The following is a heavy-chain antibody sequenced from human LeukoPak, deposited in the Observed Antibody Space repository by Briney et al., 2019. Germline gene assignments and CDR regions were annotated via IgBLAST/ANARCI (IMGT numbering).Heavy chain of an antibody. V-gene: IGHV3-15*01. CDR3: ISDIPPPRGYDYPFDY. J-gene: IGHJ4*02. CDR1: GFTFISYS. D-gene: IGHD5-12*01. CDR2: IKSKADGETT. Sequence: PGGSLRLSCAASGFTFISYSMNWVRQAPGKGLECVGRIKSKADGETTEYAAPVKGRFTISRDDSKNTLYLQMNSLKSEDTAVYYCISDIPPPRGYDYPFDYWGQGALVTVSS.